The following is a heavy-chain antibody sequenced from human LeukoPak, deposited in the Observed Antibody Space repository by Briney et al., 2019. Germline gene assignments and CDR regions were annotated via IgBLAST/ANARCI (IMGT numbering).Heavy chain of an antibody. Sequence: GGSLRLSCAASGFTVSSNYMSWVRQAPGKGLEWVSVIYSGGSTYYADSVKGRFTISRDNSKNTLYLQMNSLRAKDTAVYYCAREEISYDSSGYYTYWGQGTLVTVSS. CDR1: GFTVSSNY. CDR2: IYSGGST. V-gene: IGHV3-53*01. D-gene: IGHD3-22*01. CDR3: AREEISYDSSGYYTY. J-gene: IGHJ4*02.